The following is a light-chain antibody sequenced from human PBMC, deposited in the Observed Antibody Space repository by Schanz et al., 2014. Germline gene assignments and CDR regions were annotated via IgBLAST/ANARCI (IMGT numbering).Light chain of an antibody. Sequence: DIQMTQSPSTLSASVGDRVTLTCRASESMSSWLAWYQQKPGKAPKLLIYEVSTLETGVPSRFSGSGSGTEFTLTISSLQPDDFAVYYCHQYNNWPRTFGQGTKVEVK. CDR2: EVS. CDR3: HQYNNWPRT. V-gene: IGKV1-5*01. J-gene: IGKJ1*01. CDR1: ESMSSW.